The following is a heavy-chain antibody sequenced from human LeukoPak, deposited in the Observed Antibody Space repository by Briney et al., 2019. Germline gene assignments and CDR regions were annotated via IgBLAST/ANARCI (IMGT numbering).Heavy chain of an antibody. V-gene: IGHV4-30-2*01. J-gene: IGHJ4*02. D-gene: IGHD6-19*01. CDR3: AREAAVAGLFDY. CDR2: IYHSGST. CDR1: GGSISSGGYY. Sequence: PSQTLSLTCTVSGGSISSGGYYWSWIRQPPGKGLEWIGYIYHSGSTYYNPSLKSRVTISVDRSKNQFSLKLSSVTAADTAVYYCAREAAVAGLFDYWGQGTLVTVSS.